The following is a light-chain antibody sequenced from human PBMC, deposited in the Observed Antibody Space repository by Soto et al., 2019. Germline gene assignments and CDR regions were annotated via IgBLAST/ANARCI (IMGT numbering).Light chain of an antibody. CDR1: SSNIGAGYD. J-gene: IGLJ2*01. V-gene: IGLV1-40*01. CDR3: QSYDSSLSGHVV. CDR2: GNS. Sequence: QSVLTQPPSVSGAPGQRVTISCTGRSSNIGAGYDVHWYQQLPGTAPKLLIYGNSNRPSGVPDRCSGSKSGTSASLAITGLHAEDEADYYCQSYDSSLSGHVVFGGGTKLTVL.